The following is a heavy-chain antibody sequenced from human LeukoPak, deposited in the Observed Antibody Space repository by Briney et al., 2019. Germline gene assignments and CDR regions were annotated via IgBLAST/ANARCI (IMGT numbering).Heavy chain of an antibody. CDR2: ISYDGSNK. D-gene: IGHD6-13*01. V-gene: IGHV3-30*04. CDR3: ARGSSSWSNWFDP. J-gene: IGHJ5*02. Sequence: GGSLRLSCAASGFTFSSYAMHWVRQAPGKGLEWVAVISYDGSNKYYADSVKSRFTISRDNSKNTLYLQMNSLRAEDTAVYYCARGSSSWSNWFDPWGQGTLVTVSS. CDR1: GFTFSSYA.